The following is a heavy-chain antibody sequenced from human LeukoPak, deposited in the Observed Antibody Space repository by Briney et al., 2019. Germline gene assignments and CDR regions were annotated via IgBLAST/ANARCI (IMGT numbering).Heavy chain of an antibody. J-gene: IGHJ6*03. CDR2: ISYDGSNK. D-gene: IGHD2-2*02. CDR3: ARDVAVYCSSTSCYSFYYYYYMDV. CDR1: GFTFSSYG. Sequence: PGGSLRLFCAASGFTFSSYGMHRVRQAPGKGLEWVPVISYDGSNKYYADSVKGRFTISRDNSKNTLYLQMNSLRAEDTAVYYCARDVAVYCSSTSCYSFYYYYYMDVWGKGTTVTVSS. V-gene: IGHV3-30*03.